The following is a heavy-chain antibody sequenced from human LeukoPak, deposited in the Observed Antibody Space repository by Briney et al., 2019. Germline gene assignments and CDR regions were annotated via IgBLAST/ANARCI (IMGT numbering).Heavy chain of an antibody. V-gene: IGHV3-21*01. J-gene: IGHJ4*02. D-gene: IGHD5-12*01. CDR1: GFTFSSYS. CDR3: ARDVVRGGYDSLGY. CDR2: ISSSSSYI. Sequence: PGGSLRLSCAASGFTFSSYSMNWVRQAPGKGPEWVSSISSSSSYIYYADSVKGRFTISRDNAKISLYLQMNSLRAEDTAVYYCARDVVRGGYDSLGYWGQGTLVTVSS.